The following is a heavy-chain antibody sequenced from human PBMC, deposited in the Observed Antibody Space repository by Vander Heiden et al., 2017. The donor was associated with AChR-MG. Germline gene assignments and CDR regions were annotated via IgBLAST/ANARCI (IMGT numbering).Heavy chain of an antibody. CDR2: INHSGST. Sequence: QVQLQQWGAGLLKPSETLSLTCAVYGGSFSGYYWSWIRQPPGKGLEWIGEINHSGSTNYNPSLKSRVTISVDTSKNQFSLKLSSVTAADTAVYYCASDRPFWSGYYPGRWGTLDYWGQGTLVTVSS. CDR1: GGSFSGYY. J-gene: IGHJ4*02. CDR3: ASDRPFWSGYYPGRWGTLDY. V-gene: IGHV4-34*01. D-gene: IGHD3-3*01.